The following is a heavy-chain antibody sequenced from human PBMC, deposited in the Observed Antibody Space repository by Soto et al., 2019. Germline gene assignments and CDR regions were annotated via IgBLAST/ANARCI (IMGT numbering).Heavy chain of an antibody. J-gene: IGHJ4*02. CDR2: IFYSGSP. CDR1: GGSISSSNYY. V-gene: IGHV4-39*01. CDR3: ARHPAGLRYFDY. D-gene: IGHD3-9*01. Sequence: PSETLSLTCTVSGGSISSSNYYWGWIRQPPGKGLEWIGSIFYSGSPYYNPSLKSRVTISIDTSKNQFSLKLTSLTAADTAVYYCARHPAGLRYFDYWGPGTLVTVSS.